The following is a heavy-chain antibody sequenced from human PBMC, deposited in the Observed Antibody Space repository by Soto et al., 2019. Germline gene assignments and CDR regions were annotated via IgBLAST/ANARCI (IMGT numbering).Heavy chain of an antibody. CDR2: INPYDDTK. Sequence: ASVKVSCKATGYTFTSYYIHWVRQAPGQGLEWMGVINPYDDTKASAPKFQDRVTMTRDTSTSTGFMELSSLTSEDTAVYYYARAVGWALDALEFWGQGTMVTVSS. CDR1: GYTFTSYY. V-gene: IGHV1-46*01. CDR3: ARAVGWALDALEF. J-gene: IGHJ3*01. D-gene: IGHD2-15*01.